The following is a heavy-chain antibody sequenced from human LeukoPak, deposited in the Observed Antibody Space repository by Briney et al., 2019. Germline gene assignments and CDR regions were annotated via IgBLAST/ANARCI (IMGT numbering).Heavy chain of an antibody. V-gene: IGHV4-39*07. CDR3: ARLTVDTAILFDY. Sequence: SETLSLTCTVSGGSISSSSYYWGWIRQPPGKGLEWIGSIYYSGSTYYNPSLKSRVTISVDTSKNQFSLKLSSVTAADTAVYYCARLTVDTAILFDYWGQGTLVTVSS. CDR2: IYYSGST. CDR1: GGSISSSSYY. D-gene: IGHD5-18*01. J-gene: IGHJ4*02.